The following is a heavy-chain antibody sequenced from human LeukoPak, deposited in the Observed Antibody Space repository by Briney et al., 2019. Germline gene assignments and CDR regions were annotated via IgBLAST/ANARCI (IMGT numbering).Heavy chain of an antibody. CDR3: ARDRYYDFWSGYCFFRCLLDY. V-gene: IGHV1-18*01. CDR2: ISAYNGNT. CDR1: GYTFTSYG. D-gene: IGHD3-3*01. J-gene: IGHJ4*02. Sequence: ASVKVSCKASGYTFTSYGISWVRQAPGQGLEWMGWISAYNGNTNYAQKLQGRVTMTTDTSTSTAYMELRSLRSDDTAVYYCARDRYYDFWSGYCFFRCLLDYWGQGTLVTVSS.